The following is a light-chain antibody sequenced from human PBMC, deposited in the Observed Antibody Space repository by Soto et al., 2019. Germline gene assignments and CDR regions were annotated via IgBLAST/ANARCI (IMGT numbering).Light chain of an antibody. V-gene: IGKV3-15*01. J-gene: IGKJ4*01. Sequence: EIVMTQSPATLSVSPGERATLSCRASHSVSSNLAWYQQKPGQTPRLLIYGASTRATGIPARFSGSGSGTEFTITISSLQSEDFAVYYCQQYNNWPPLTFGGGTKVEIK. CDR2: GAS. CDR3: QQYNNWPPLT. CDR1: HSVSSN.